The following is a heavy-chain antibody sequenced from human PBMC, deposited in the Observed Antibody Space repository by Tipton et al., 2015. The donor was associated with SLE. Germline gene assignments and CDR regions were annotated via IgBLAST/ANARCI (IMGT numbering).Heavy chain of an antibody. Sequence: SLRLSCAGSGFTFGSYGLHWVRQAPGKGLEWVAVISYDGSNKYYADSVKGRFTISRDNSKNTLYLQMNSLRAEDMAVYYCAKGGPGGYYFDSWGQGILVTVSS. D-gene: IGHD3-16*01. CDR2: ISYDGSNK. CDR3: AKGGPGGYYFDS. J-gene: IGHJ4*02. V-gene: IGHV3-30*19. CDR1: GFTFGSYG.